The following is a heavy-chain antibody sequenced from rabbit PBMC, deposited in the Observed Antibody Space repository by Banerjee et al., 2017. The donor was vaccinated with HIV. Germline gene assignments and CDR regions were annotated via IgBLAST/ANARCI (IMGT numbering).Heavy chain of an antibody. V-gene: IGHV1S45*01. D-gene: IGHD7-1*01. Sequence: QEQLTETGGGLVQPGGSLTLTCTASGIDFSSGYYMCWVRQAPGKGLEWIACIYTSSGSTYYASWAKGRFTISKASSTTVTLQMTTLTAVDTATYFCARDTGTSFSSYGMDLWGPGTLVTVS. CDR1: GIDFSSGYY. CDR3: ARDTGTSFSSYGMDL. J-gene: IGHJ6*01. CDR2: IYTSSGST.